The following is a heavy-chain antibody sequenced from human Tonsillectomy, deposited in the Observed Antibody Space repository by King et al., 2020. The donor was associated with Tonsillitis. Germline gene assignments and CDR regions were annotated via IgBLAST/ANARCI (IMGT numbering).Heavy chain of an antibody. CDR3: AKDHTDYDILTGYFPYYYGMDV. Sequence: VQLVESGGGLVQPGGSLRLSCAASGFTFSSYAMSWVRQAPGKGLEWVSAISGSGGSTYYADSVKGRFTISRDNSKNTLYLQMNSLRAEDTAVYYCAKDHTDYDILTGYFPYYYGMDVWGQGTTVTVSS. CDR1: GFTFSSYA. CDR2: ISGSGGST. J-gene: IGHJ6*02. V-gene: IGHV3-23*04. D-gene: IGHD3-9*01.